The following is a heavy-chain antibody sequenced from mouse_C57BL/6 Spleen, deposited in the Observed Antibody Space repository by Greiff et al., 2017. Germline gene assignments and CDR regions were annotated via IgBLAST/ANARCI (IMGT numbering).Heavy chain of an antibody. CDR2: IHPSDSDT. D-gene: IGHD1-1*01. Sequence: VQLQQPGAELVKPGASVKVSCKASGYTFTSYWMHWVKQRPGQGLEWIGRIHPSDSDTNYNQKFKGKATLTVDKSSNTAYMQLSSLTSEDSAVYYCAITITTVVATGDYWGQGTTLTVSS. V-gene: IGHV1-74*01. CDR1: GYTFTSYW. CDR3: AITITTVVATGDY. J-gene: IGHJ2*01.